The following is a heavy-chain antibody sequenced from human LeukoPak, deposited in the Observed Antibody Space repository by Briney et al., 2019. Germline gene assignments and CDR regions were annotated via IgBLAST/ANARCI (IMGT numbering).Heavy chain of an antibody. Sequence: ASVKVSCKASGYTFTGYYIHWVRQAPGQGLEWMGWINPNSGGTNSAQKFQGRVPLTRDTSISTAYLELSSLRSDDTAVYYCARDLGSGWIIVDYWGQGTLVTVSS. D-gene: IGHD6-19*01. J-gene: IGHJ4*02. V-gene: IGHV1-2*02. CDR2: INPNSGGT. CDR3: ARDLGSGWIIVDY. CDR1: GYTFTGYY.